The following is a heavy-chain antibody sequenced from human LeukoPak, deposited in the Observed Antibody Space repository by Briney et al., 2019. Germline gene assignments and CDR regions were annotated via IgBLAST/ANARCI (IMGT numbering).Heavy chain of an antibody. CDR2: ISAYNGNT. V-gene: IGHV1-18*01. D-gene: IGHD3-22*01. J-gene: IGHJ2*01. CDR1: GYTFTSYG. CDR3: ARDKAPYYYDSSGYGLVWYFDL. Sequence: ASVKVSCQASGYTFTSYGISWVRQAPGQGLEWMGWISAYNGNTNYAQKLQGRVTMTTDTSTSTAYMELRSLRSDDTAVYYCARDKAPYYYDSSGYGLVWYFDLWGRGTLVTVSS.